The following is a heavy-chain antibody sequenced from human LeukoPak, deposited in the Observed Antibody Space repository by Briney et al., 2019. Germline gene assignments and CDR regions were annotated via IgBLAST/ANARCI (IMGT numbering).Heavy chain of an antibody. D-gene: IGHD3-22*01. CDR3: ARNPEAFSSGYWFDP. CDR2: IYPGDSDT. J-gene: IGHJ5*02. CDR1: GYSFTSYW. V-gene: IGHV5-51*01. Sequence: RGESLKISCKGSGYSFTSYWIGWVRQMPGKGLEWMGIIYPGDSDTRYSPSFQGQVTISADKSISTAYLQWSSLKASDTAMYYCARNPEAFSSGYWFDPWGQGTLVTVSS.